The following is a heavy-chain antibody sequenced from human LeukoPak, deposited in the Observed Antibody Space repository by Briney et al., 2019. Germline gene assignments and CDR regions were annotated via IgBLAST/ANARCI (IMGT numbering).Heavy chain of an antibody. D-gene: IGHD5-24*01. V-gene: IGHV1-2*02. CDR1: GYTFTGYY. CDR2: INPNSGGT. Sequence: ASVTVSCKASGYTFTGYYMHWVRQAPGQGLEWMGWINPNSGGTNYAQKFQGRVTMTRDTSISTAYMEPSRLRSDDTAVYYCARAGMATIDFDYWGQGTLVTVSS. CDR3: ARAGMATIDFDY. J-gene: IGHJ4*02.